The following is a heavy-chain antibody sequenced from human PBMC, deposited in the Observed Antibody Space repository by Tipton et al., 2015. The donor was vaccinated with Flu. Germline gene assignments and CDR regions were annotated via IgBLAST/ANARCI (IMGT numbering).Heavy chain of an antibody. CDR3: ARMRASDCTFGVCLLRWFDH. J-gene: IGHJ2*01. D-gene: IGHD2-21*02. V-gene: IGHV4-61*01. Sequence: TLSLTCTVSGGSVTSTTHHWTWIRQAPGKGLEYIGQISSSGSSNNNPSLKSRAIISLDTSNNQFSLKLTSVTAADTAVNYCARMRASDCTFGVCLLRWFDHWGRGALVTVSS. CDR2: ISSSGSS. CDR1: GGSVTSTTHH.